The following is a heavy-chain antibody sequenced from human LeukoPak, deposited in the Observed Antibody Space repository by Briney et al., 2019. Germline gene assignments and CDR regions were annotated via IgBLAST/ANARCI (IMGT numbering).Heavy chain of an antibody. D-gene: IGHD3-22*01. V-gene: IGHV3-30-3*01. J-gene: IGHJ4*02. CDR2: ISYDGSNK. Sequence: PGGSLRLSCAASGFTFSSYAMHWVRQAPGKGLERVAVISYDGSNKYYADSVKGRFTISRDNSKNTLYLQMNSLRAEDTAVYYCARLPPTNYYDSSGYYDFDYWGQGTLVTVSS. CDR3: ARLPPTNYYDSSGYYDFDY. CDR1: GFTFSSYA.